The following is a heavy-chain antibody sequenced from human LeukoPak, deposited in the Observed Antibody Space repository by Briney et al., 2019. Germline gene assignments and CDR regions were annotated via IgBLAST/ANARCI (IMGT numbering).Heavy chain of an antibody. D-gene: IGHD4-17*01. CDR3: ARAGDYGDYFDY. J-gene: IGHJ4*02. CDR1: GFTFSSYS. Sequence: KPGGSLRLXCAASGFTFSSYSMNWVRQAPGKELEWVSSISSSSSYIYYADSVKGRFTISRDNAKISLYLQMNSLRAEDTAVYYCARAGDYGDYFDYWGQGTLVTVSS. V-gene: IGHV3-21*01. CDR2: ISSSSSYI.